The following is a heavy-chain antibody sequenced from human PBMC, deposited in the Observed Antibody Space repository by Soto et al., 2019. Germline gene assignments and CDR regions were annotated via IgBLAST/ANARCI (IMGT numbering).Heavy chain of an antibody. J-gene: IGHJ6*02. D-gene: IGHD6-13*01. CDR2: IKQDGSEK. CDR3: ASDIAAAGLYYYGMDV. CDR1: GFTFSSYW. Sequence: PGGSLRLSCAASGFTFSSYWMSWVRQAPGKGLEWVANIKQDGSEKYYVDSVKGRFTISRDNAKNSLYLQMNSLRAEDTAVYYCASDIAAAGLYYYGMDVWSQGTTVTSP. V-gene: IGHV3-7*01.